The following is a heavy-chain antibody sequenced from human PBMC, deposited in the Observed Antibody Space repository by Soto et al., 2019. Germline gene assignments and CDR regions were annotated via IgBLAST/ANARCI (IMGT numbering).Heavy chain of an antibody. CDR1: GFTFSSYA. CDR3: ANRGGAVAGTSADYYGMDV. J-gene: IGHJ6*02. CDR2: ISGSGGST. Sequence: GGSLRLSCAASGFTFSSYAMSWVRQAPGKGLEWVSAISGSGGSTYYADSVKGRFTISRDNSKNTLYLQMNSLRAEDTAVYYCANRGGAVAGTSADYYGMDVWGQGTTVTVSS. D-gene: IGHD6-19*01. V-gene: IGHV3-23*01.